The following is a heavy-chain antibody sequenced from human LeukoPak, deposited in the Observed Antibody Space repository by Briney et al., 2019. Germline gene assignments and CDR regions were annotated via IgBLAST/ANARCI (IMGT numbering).Heavy chain of an antibody. V-gene: IGHV3-23*01. CDR3: AKDSYSSSWEYYYGMDV. J-gene: IGHJ6*02. CDR1: GFTFASYS. CDR2: ISGSGRST. D-gene: IGHD6-13*01. Sequence: AAGSLSLSCVAAGFTFASYSMGCVRQAPGKGLEWVSSISGSGRSTYYAHSVKGRFTISRDNSKNTLYLQMNSLRAEDTAVYYCAKDSYSSSWEYYYGMDVWGQGTTVTVSS.